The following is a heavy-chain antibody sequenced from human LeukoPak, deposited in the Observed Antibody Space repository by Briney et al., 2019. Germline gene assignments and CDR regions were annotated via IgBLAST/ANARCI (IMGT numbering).Heavy chain of an antibody. D-gene: IGHD2-15*01. V-gene: IGHV3-23*01. CDR2: ISNNGGYT. CDR1: GFTFSSYS. CDR3: AKQLGYCSDGSCYFPY. Sequence: PGGSLRLSCAASGFTFSSYSMNWVRQAPGEGLEWVSAISNNGGYTYYADSVQDRFTISRDNSKSTLCLQMNSLRAEDTAVYYCAKQLGYCSDGSCYFPYWGQGTLVTVSS. J-gene: IGHJ4*02.